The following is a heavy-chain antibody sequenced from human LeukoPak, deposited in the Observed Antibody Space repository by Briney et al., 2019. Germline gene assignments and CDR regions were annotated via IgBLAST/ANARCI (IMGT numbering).Heavy chain of an antibody. CDR3: AKDRYSGTYFDY. J-gene: IGHJ4*02. CDR1: GFTFSSFG. V-gene: IGHV3-30*02. CDR2: IRYDGRNK. D-gene: IGHD1-26*01. Sequence: GGSLRLSCAASGFTFSSFGMHWVRQAPGKGLEWVAFIRYDGRNKYYADSVKGRFSISRDNSKNTLYLQMNSLRAEDTAVYYCAKDRYSGTYFDYWGQGTLVTVSS.